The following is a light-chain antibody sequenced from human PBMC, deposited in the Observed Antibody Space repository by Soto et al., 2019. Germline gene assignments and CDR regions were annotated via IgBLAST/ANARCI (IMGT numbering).Light chain of an antibody. CDR2: GIS. Sequence: PGEIDTLSCRASQTISSNYFAWYQQKPGQAPRLLIYGISTRATGIPDRFSGSGSGTDFALTISRLEPEDFAVYYCQQYNKWPPWTFGQGTKVDIK. V-gene: IGKV3-20*01. CDR3: QQYNKWPPWT. J-gene: IGKJ1*01. CDR1: QTISSNY.